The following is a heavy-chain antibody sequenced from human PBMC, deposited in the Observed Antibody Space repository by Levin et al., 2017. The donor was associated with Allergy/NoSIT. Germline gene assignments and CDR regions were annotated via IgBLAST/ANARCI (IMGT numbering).Heavy chain of an antibody. CDR2: INPNTGGT. D-gene: IGHD6-19*01. CDR3: ARGPTRVTVAGFPFDY. J-gene: IGHJ4*02. Sequence: ASVKVSCKASGYTFTGYYIFWVRQVAGQGPEWMGWINPNTGGTDSAQKFQDRVTMTRDTSISTAYMELRTLRSDDTAVYYCARGPTRVTVAGFPFDYWGQGTPVTVSS. CDR1: GYTFTGYY. V-gene: IGHV1-2*02.